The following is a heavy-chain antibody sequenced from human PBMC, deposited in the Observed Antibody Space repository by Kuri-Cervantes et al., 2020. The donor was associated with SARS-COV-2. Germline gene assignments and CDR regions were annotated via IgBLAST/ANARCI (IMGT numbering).Heavy chain of an antibody. CDR1: GFTFSSYS. Sequence: GESLKISCAASGFTFSSYSMNWVRQAPGKGLEWVSSISSSSSTIYYADSVKGRFTISRDNAKNSLYLQMNSLRAEDTAVYYCARSKAYDSSGLGVAFDYWGQGTLVTVSS. CDR2: ISSSSSTI. J-gene: IGHJ4*01. D-gene: IGHD3-22*01. CDR3: ARSKAYDSSGLGVAFDY. V-gene: IGHV3-48*01.